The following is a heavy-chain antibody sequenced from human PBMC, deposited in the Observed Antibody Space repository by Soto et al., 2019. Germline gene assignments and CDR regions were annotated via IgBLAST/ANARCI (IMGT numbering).Heavy chain of an antibody. V-gene: IGHV3-48*02. Sequence: EVQLVESGGGLVQPGGSLRLSCAASGFTFSVYSMNWIRQAPGKGLQWVSYMTSDMKTIHYADSVQGRFTISRDNAKNLVYLQMTSLRDEDTAVYYCARSVEGHFDYCGQGALVTVSS. CDR1: GFTFSVYS. D-gene: IGHD6-19*01. CDR2: MTSDMKTI. J-gene: IGHJ4*02. CDR3: ARSVEGHFDY.